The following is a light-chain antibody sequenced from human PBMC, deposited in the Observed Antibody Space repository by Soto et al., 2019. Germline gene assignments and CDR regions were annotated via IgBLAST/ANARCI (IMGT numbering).Light chain of an antibody. CDR1: SSDVGAYDY. CDR3: CSFVDSDTVL. J-gene: IGLJ3*02. V-gene: IGLV2-11*01. CDR2: DVN. Sequence: QSALTQPLSASGSPGQSVTISYTGTSSDVGAYDYVSWYQQHPGKAPKLMIFDVNKRPSGVPDRFSGSNSGNAASLTISGLQPEDEADYFCCSFVDSDTVLFGGGTKLTVL.